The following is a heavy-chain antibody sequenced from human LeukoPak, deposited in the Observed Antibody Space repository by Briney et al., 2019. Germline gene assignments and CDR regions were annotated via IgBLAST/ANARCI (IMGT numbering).Heavy chain of an antibody. CDR3: AKDGLGYCSGGSCYYPLDY. CDR1: GFTFSSYG. J-gene: IGHJ4*02. D-gene: IGHD2-15*01. V-gene: IGHV3-30*18. CDR2: ISYDGSNK. Sequence: GGSLRLSCAASGFTFSSYGMHWVRQAPGKGLEWVAVISYDGSNKYYADSVKGRFTISRDNSKNTLYLQMNSLRAEDTTMYYCAKDGLGYCSGGSCYYPLDYWGQGTLVTVSS.